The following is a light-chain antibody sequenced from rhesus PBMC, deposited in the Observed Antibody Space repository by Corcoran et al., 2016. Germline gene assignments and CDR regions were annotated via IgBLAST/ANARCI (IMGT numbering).Light chain of an antibody. V-gene: IGKV3-24*04. Sequence: ETVVTQSPATLSLSPGERATLSCRASQSVGSYLAWYQQTPGQAPRLLIYGASSRATGIPDRFSGSGSVTDFTLTISSLEPEDVGVYYCQQSSNLWTFGQGTKVEIK. CDR1: QSVGSY. J-gene: IGKJ1*01. CDR3: QQSSNLWT. CDR2: GAS.